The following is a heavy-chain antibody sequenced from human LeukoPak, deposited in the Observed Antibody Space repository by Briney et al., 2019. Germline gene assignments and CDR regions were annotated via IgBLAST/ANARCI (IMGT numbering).Heavy chain of an antibody. J-gene: IGHJ4*02. CDR2: ISGSGGST. CDR1: GFTFSSYA. Sequence: GGSLRLSCAASGFTFSSYAMSWVRQAPGKGLEWVSGISGSGGSTYYADSVKGRFTISRDNSKYTLYLQMNSLRAEDTAVYYCAKHPRGIRGSDWLIDYWGQGTLVTVSS. D-gene: IGHD6-19*01. CDR3: AKHPRGIRGSDWLIDY. V-gene: IGHV3-23*01.